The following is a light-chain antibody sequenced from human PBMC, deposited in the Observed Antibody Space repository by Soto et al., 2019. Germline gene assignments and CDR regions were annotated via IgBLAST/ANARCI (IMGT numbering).Light chain of an antibody. V-gene: IGLV2-14*03. CDR1: SSDIGAFNH. J-gene: IGLJ1*01. Sequence: QSALTQPASVSDSPGQSITISCIGTSSDIGAFNHVSWHQQHPGKAPKLIIYDVINRPSGVSNRFSGSKTGNTASLIISGLQAEDEADYYCSSYTTSYFYVFGPGTKLTVL. CDR2: DVI. CDR3: SSYTTSYFYV.